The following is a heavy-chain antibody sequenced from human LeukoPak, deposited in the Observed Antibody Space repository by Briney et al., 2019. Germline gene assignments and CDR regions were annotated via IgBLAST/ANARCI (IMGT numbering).Heavy chain of an antibody. CDR3: TTGPRPTYYYDSSGYYGDY. D-gene: IGHD3-22*01. J-gene: IGHJ4*02. CDR2: IKSKTDGGTT. Sequence: GGSLRLSCAAPGFTFSNAWMSWVRQAPGKGLEWVGRIKSKTDGGTTDYAAPVKGRFTISRDDSKNTLYLQMNSLKTEDTAVYYCTTGPRPTYYYDSSGYYGDYWGQGTLVTVSS. V-gene: IGHV3-15*01. CDR1: GFTFSNAW.